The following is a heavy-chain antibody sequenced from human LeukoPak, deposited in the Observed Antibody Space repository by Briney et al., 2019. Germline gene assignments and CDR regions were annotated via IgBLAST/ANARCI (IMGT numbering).Heavy chain of an antibody. CDR1: ADSINSGGHY. D-gene: IGHD3-10*01. Sequence: SQTLSLTCTVSADSINSGGHYWSWIRQHPGKGLESIGFMRHSGSTSHNPSLKGRVAISVDASKNQFSLRLSSVTAADTAVYYCARGGNRFGGFYFDYWGQGSLVTVSS. CDR3: ARGGNRFGGFYFDY. V-gene: IGHV4-31*03. CDR2: MRHSGST. J-gene: IGHJ4*02.